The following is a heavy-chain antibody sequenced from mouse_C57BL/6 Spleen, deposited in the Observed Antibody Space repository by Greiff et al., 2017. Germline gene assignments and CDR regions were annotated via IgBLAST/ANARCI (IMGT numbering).Heavy chain of an antibody. J-gene: IGHJ1*03. Sequence: EVKLVESGGGLVQPGGSLSLSCAASGFTFTDYYMSWVRQPPGKALEWLGFIRNKANGYTTEYSASVKGRFTISRDKSQSILYLQMNALRAEDSATYYCARSSYSNYGYFDVWGTGTTVTVSS. CDR3: ARSSYSNYGYFDV. V-gene: IGHV7-3*01. D-gene: IGHD2-5*01. CDR1: GFTFTDYY. CDR2: IRNKANGYTT.